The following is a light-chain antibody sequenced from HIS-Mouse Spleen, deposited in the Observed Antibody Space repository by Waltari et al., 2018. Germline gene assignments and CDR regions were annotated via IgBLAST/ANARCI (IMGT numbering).Light chain of an antibody. CDR1: ALPKQY. Sequence: SYGLTQPPSVSVSPGQTARITCPGDALPKQYAYWYQQKPGQAPVLVIYKDSERPSGIPERFSGSSSGTTVTLTISGVQAEDEADYYCQSADSSGTYVFGGGTKLTVL. J-gene: IGLJ2*01. CDR2: KDS. CDR3: QSADSSGTYV. V-gene: IGLV3-25*03.